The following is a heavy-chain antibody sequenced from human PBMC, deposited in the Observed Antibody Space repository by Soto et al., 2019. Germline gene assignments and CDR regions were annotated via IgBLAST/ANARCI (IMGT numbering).Heavy chain of an antibody. CDR3: ARQAARRTPGYYGMDV. CDR1: GGSISSSSYY. CDR2: IYYSGST. Sequence: SETLSLTCSVSGGSISSSSYYWGWIRQPPGKGLEWIGSIYYSGSTYYNPSLKSRVTISVDTSKNQFSLKLSSVTAADTAVYYCARQAARRTPGYYGMDVWGQGTTVTVSS. D-gene: IGHD6-6*01. V-gene: IGHV4-39*01. J-gene: IGHJ6*02.